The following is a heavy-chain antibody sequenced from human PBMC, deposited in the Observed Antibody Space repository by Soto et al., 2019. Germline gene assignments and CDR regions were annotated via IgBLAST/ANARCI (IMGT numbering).Heavy chain of an antibody. CDR1: GGSINSRYW. Sequence: SETLSLTCAVSGGSINSRYWWSWVRQSPGKGLEWIGEIYHSGSTNYNPSLKSRVTISVDKSENQFSLNLSSVTAADTAVYYCARDQNGSGNYYTRYFDYWGQGTLVTVS. J-gene: IGHJ4*02. D-gene: IGHD3-10*01. CDR3: ARDQNGSGNYYTRYFDY. CDR2: IYHSGST. V-gene: IGHV4-4*02.